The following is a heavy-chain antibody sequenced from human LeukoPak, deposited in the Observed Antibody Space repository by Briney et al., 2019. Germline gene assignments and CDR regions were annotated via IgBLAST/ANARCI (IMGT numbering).Heavy chain of an antibody. D-gene: IGHD3-16*01. CDR1: GGSISSGDYY. CDR3: ASYVDQSRGGSPNWFDP. Sequence: PSETLSLTCTVSGGSISSGDYYWSWIRQPPGKGLEWIGYIYYSGSTYYNPSLKSRVTISVDTSKNQFSLKLSSVTAADTAVYYCASYVDQSRGGSPNWFDPWGQGTLVTVSS. CDR2: IYYSGST. V-gene: IGHV4-30-4*01. J-gene: IGHJ5*02.